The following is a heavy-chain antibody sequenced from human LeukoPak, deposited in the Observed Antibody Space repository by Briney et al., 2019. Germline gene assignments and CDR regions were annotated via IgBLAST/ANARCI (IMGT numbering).Heavy chain of an antibody. V-gene: IGHV3-21*01. Sequence: PGGSLRLSCAASGFTFSSYSMNWVRQAPGKGLEWVSSSSRSSSYIYYADSVKGRFTISRDNAKNSLYLQMNSLRAEDTAVYYCARDVPKYSSGWYPVDYFDYWGQGTLVTVSS. CDR3: ARDVPKYSSGWYPVDYFDY. D-gene: IGHD6-19*01. J-gene: IGHJ4*02. CDR2: SSRSSSYI. CDR1: GFTFSSYS.